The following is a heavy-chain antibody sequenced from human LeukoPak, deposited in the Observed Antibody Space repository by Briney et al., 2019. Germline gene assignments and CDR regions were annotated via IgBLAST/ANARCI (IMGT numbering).Heavy chain of an antibody. V-gene: IGHV3-7*01. CDR3: ARDHTAAGIIFDY. CDR2: INQDGSEK. J-gene: IGHJ4*02. D-gene: IGHD5-18*01. Sequence: GGSLRLSCAASGFTFSSHWMGWVRQAPGKGLEWVANINQDGSEKYYVDSVKGRFIISRDNAKNSLHLQMNSLRAEDTAVYYCARDHTAAGIIFDYWGQGTLVTVSS. CDR1: GFTFSSHW.